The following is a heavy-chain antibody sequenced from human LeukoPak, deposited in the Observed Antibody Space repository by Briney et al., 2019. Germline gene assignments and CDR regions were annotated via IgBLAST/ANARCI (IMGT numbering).Heavy chain of an antibody. J-gene: IGHJ4*02. CDR1: GFIFNSYA. V-gene: IGHV3-64*01. CDR2: ITSNGGNT. D-gene: IGHD3-16*02. Sequence: GGSLRLSCAASGFIFNSYAMHWVRQAPGRGLEYVSAITSNGGNTFYANSVKGRFTISRDNSKNTLYLQMGSLRAEDMAVYYCTRGPGYDYVWGSYRADYWGQGTLVTVSS. CDR3: TRGPGYDYVWGSYRADY.